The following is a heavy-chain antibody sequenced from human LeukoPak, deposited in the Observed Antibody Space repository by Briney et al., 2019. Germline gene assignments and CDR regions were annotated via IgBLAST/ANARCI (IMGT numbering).Heavy chain of an antibody. V-gene: IGHV4-30-2*01. CDR3: ARATGYYGSGSYLLAFDI. CDR1: GGSISSGGYS. CDR2: IYHSGST. Sequence: TSETLSLTCAVSGGSISSGGYSWSWIRQPPGKGLEWIGYIYHSGSTYYNPSLKSRVTISVDRSKNQFSLKLSSVTAADTAVYYCARATGYYGSGSYLLAFDIWGQETMVTVSS. J-gene: IGHJ3*02. D-gene: IGHD3-10*01.